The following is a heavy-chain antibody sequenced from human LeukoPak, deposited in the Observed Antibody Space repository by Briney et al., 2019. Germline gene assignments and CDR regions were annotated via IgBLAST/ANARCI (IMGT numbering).Heavy chain of an antibody. J-gene: IGHJ6*03. CDR2: IYVTGT. CDR1: GGSIGTYY. D-gene: IGHD3-16*02. Sequence: SETLSLTCTVAGGSIGTYYWSWIRQSPGKGLEWIGYIYVTGTRYNPYLQSRVTISVDRSRNQFFLKMSSVTAADTAVYYCARHIGGGIEDMDVWGKGTKVIVSS. CDR3: ARHIGGGIEDMDV. V-gene: IGHV4-59*08.